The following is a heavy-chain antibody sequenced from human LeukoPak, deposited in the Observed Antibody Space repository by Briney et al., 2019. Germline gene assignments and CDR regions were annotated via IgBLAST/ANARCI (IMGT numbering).Heavy chain of an antibody. D-gene: IGHD2-2*01. CDR2: ISSSSSTI. V-gene: IGHV3-48*04. J-gene: IGHJ6*03. CDR3: ARQFVPAASYCYMDV. Sequence: GSLRLSCAASGFTFITYSMNWVRQAPGKGLEWVSYISSSSSTIFYADSVKGRFTISRDNAKNSLYLQMNSLRAEDTAVYYCARQFVPAASYCYMDVWGKGTTVTVSS. CDR1: GFTFITYS.